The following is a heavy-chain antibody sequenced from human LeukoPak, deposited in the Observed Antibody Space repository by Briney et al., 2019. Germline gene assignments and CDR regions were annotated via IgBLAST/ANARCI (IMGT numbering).Heavy chain of an antibody. D-gene: IGHD3-3*01. CDR2: ISYDGSNK. Sequence: GGSLRLSCAASGFTLSSYAMHWVRQAPGKGLEWVAVISYDGSNKYYADSVKGRFTISRDNSKNTLYLQMNSLRAEDTAVYYCARAESGYGLFDYWGQGTLVTVSS. J-gene: IGHJ4*02. V-gene: IGHV3-30-3*01. CDR3: ARAESGYGLFDY. CDR1: GFTLSSYA.